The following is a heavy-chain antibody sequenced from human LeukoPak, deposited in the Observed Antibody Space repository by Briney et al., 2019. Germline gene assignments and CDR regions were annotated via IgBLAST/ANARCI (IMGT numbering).Heavy chain of an antibody. Sequence: GSLRLSCAASGFTFSSYGMHWVRQAPGKGLEWVAVISYDGNHKYYADSVKGRFTISRDNSKNTLYLQMNTLRAEDTAVYYCAKDPAAGPTRYYFDYWGQGTLVTVSS. J-gene: IGHJ4*02. CDR2: ISYDGNHK. CDR3: AKDPAAGPTRYYFDY. D-gene: IGHD6-13*01. V-gene: IGHV3-30*18. CDR1: GFTFSSYG.